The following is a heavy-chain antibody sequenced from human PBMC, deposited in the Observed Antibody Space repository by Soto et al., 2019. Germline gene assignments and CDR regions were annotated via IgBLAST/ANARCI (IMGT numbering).Heavy chain of an antibody. J-gene: IGHJ4*02. CDR2: IKSKTDGGTT. CDR1: GFTFSNAW. V-gene: IGHV3-15*01. CDR3: TTDDWGIYYFDY. D-gene: IGHD6-13*01. Sequence: GGSLRLSCAASGFTFSNAWMIWVRQAPGKGLEWVGRIKSKTDGGTTDYAAPVKGRFTISRDDSKNTLYLQMNSLKTEDTAVYYCTTDDWGIYYFDYWGQGTLVTVSS.